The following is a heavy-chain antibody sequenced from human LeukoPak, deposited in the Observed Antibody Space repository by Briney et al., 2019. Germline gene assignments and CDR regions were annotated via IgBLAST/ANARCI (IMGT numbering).Heavy chain of an antibody. D-gene: IGHD3-10*01. V-gene: IGHV3-7*03. CDR1: GFTFSSYW. J-gene: IGHJ6*02. Sequence: GGSLRLSCAASGFTFSSYWISWVRQAPGKGLEWVANIKQDGSEKYYVDSVKGRFTISRDNAKNSLYLQMNSLRAEDTAVYYCARSPAFGFYYYGMDVWGQGTTVTVSS. CDR2: IKQDGSEK. CDR3: ARSPAFGFYYYGMDV.